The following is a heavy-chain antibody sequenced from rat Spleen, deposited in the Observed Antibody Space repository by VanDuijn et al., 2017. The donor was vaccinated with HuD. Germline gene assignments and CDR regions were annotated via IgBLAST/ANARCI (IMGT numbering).Heavy chain of an antibody. CDR1: GFTLSDHY. CDR3: AGSEGTHYYLPFAD. J-gene: IGHJ3*01. Sequence: EVQLVESGGGLVQPGRSLKLSCAASGFTLSDHYMAWVRQAPTKGLEWVASINYDGSSTYYRDSVKGRFTISRDNVKSSLYLQMDSLGSEDTATYYCAGSEGTHYYLPFADWGQGTLVTVSS. D-gene: IGHD1-12*02. V-gene: IGHV5-20*01. CDR2: INYDGSST.